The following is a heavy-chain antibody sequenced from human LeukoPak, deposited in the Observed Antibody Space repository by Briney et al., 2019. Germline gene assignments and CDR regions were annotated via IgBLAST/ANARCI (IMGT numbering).Heavy chain of an antibody. J-gene: IGHJ4*02. V-gene: IGHV3-21*01. D-gene: IGHD2-8*01. CDR1: GFTFSSYS. Sequence: GGSLRLSCAASGFTFSSYSMNWVRQAPGKGLEWVSSISSSSSYIYYADSVKGRFTISRDNAKNSLYLQMNSLRAEDTAVYYCARDTVALMVYAISDYWGQGTLVTVSS. CDR3: ARDTVALMVYAISDY. CDR2: ISSSSSYI.